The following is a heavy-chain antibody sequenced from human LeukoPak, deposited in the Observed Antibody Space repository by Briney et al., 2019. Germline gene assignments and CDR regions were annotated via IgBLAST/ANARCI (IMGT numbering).Heavy chain of an antibody. Sequence: ASVKVSCKASGYSFTAYGISWVRQAPGQGLEWMGWINAYNGNTVYAQMFEGRVTLITDTSTTTAYMELTNLRSDDTAIYYCARVGYCSGAACYAEGIDYWGQGTLVTVSS. CDR1: GYSFTAYG. J-gene: IGHJ4*02. D-gene: IGHD2-2*01. CDR2: INAYNGNT. V-gene: IGHV1-18*01. CDR3: ARVGYCSGAACYAEGIDY.